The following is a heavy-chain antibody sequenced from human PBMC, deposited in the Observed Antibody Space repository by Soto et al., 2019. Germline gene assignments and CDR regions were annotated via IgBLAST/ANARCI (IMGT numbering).Heavy chain of an antibody. J-gene: IGHJ4*02. CDR3: AREWSPPLAVFDY. CDR1: GFTFTTYW. CDR2: IKQDGSEK. Sequence: VSLRLSCAASGFTFTTYWMSWARQAPGKGLEWVANIKQDGSEKYYVDSVRGRFTISRDNAWNSVSLQMNSLGVEDTAVYFCAREWSPPLAVFDYWGQGGLVTVSS. D-gene: IGHD1-26*01. V-gene: IGHV3-7*03.